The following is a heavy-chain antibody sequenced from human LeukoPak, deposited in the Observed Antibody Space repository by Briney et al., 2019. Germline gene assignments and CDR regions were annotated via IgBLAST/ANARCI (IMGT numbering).Heavy chain of an antibody. Sequence: GASVKVSCKASGYTFTGYYMHWVRQAPGQGLEWLGWINPNTGGTNYAQKFQGRVTMTRDTSISTAYMELSRLRSDDTAVYYCARSTWIQLSPHFDYWGQGTLVTVSS. CDR2: INPNTGGT. V-gene: IGHV1-2*02. CDR1: GYTFTGYY. J-gene: IGHJ4*02. CDR3: ARSTWIQLSPHFDY. D-gene: IGHD5-18*01.